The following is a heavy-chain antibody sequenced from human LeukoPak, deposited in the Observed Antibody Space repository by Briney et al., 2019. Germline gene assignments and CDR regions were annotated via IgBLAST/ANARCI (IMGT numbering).Heavy chain of an antibody. CDR3: AKDSPDYRHFDY. Sequence: GRSLRLSCAASGFTFSSYGMHWVRQAPGKGLEWVAVISYDGSNKYYADSVKGRFTISRDNSKNTLYLQMNSLRAEDTAVYYCAKDSPDYRHFDYWGLGTLVTVSS. CDR2: ISYDGSNK. D-gene: IGHD4-11*01. J-gene: IGHJ4*02. V-gene: IGHV3-30*18. CDR1: GFTFSSYG.